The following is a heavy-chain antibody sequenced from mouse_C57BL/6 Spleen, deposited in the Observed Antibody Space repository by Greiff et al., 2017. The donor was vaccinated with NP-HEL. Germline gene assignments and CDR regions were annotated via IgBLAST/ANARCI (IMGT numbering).Heavy chain of an antibody. D-gene: IGHD1-1*01. CDR3: ARHYYGSGAMDY. CDR1: GFTFSDYG. Sequence: DVMLVESGGGLVKPGGSLKLSCAASGFTFSDYGMHWVRQAPEKGLEWVAYISSGSSTIYYADTVKGRFTISRDNAKNTLFLQMTSLRSEDTAVYYCARHYYGSGAMDYWGQGTSVTVSS. J-gene: IGHJ4*01. V-gene: IGHV5-17*01. CDR2: ISSGSSTI.